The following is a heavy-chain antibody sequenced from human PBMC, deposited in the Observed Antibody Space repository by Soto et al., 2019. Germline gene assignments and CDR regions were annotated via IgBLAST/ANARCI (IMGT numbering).Heavy chain of an antibody. D-gene: IGHD1-26*01. CDR2: ITAGGGST. J-gene: IGHJ5*02. CDR1: GLTFSDCS. V-gene: IGHV3-23*01. CDR3: AKKGIETVGQSWVDP. Sequence: EVQLLESGGGLVQPGGSLRLSCAASGLTFSDCSMYWVRQAPGKGLEWVSSITAGGGSTYYADSVKGRFTISRDNSKNTLYLQMNSLRAEDTAVYYCAKKGIETVGQSWVDPWGQGTLVTVSS.